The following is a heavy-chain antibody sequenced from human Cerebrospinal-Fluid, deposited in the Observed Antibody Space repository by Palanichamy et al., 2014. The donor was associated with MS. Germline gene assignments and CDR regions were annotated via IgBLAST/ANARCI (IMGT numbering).Heavy chain of an antibody. J-gene: IGHJ3*02. CDR1: GGSIRSGSYY. D-gene: IGHD1-7*01. V-gene: IGHV4-39*01. CDR3: ARRGTVTTPLNAFDI. CDR2: IYYTGST. Sequence: QVQLQESGPGLVKPSETLSLTCSVSGGSIRSGSYYWGWVRQPPGKGLEWIGSIYYTGSTYYNPSLKSRVTISVDSSKNQLSLRLSSVAAADTGLYFCARRGTVTTPLNAFDIWGQGTMVTVSS.